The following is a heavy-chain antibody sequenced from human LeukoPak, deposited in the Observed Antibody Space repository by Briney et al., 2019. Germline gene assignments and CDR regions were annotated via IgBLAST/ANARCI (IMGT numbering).Heavy chain of an antibody. CDR2: TSSSSSYI. CDR3: ARDKDSSGYINWFDP. D-gene: IGHD3-22*01. J-gene: IGHJ5*02. V-gene: IGHV3-21*01. CDR1: GFTFSSYS. Sequence: GGSLRLSCAASGFTFSSYSMNWVRQAPGKGLEWVSSTSSSSSYIYYADSVKGRFTISRDNAKNSLYLQMNSLRAEDTAVYYCARDKDSSGYINWFDPWGQGTLVTVSS.